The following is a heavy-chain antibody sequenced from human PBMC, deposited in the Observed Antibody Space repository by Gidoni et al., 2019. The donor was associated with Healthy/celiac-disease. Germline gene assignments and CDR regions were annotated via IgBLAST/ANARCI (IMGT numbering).Heavy chain of an antibody. CDR3: ARDVTLSDDSSGYYPLDY. V-gene: IGHV3-33*01. J-gene: IGHJ4*02. Sequence: QVQLVESGGGVVQPGRSLRLSCAASGFTFSSYGMHGVRQAPGKGLAWVAVIWYDGSNKYYADSVKGRFTISRDNSKNTLYLQMNSLRAEDTAVYYCARDVTLSDDSSGYYPLDYWGQGTLVTVSS. CDR2: IWYDGSNK. D-gene: IGHD3-22*01. CDR1: GFTFSSYG.